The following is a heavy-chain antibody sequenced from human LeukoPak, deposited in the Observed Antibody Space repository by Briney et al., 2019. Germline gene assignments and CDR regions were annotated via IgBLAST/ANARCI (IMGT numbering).Heavy chain of an antibody. D-gene: IGHD6-19*01. CDR2: MNPNSGNT. J-gene: IGHJ5*02. Sequence: GASVKVSCKASGYTFTSYDINWVRQATGRGLEWMGWMNPNSGNTGYAQKFQGRVTMTRNTSISTAYMELSSLRSEDTAVHYCARRAIRSGWYNWFDPWGQGTLVTVSS. V-gene: IGHV1-8*01. CDR3: ARRAIRSGWYNWFDP. CDR1: GYTFTSYD.